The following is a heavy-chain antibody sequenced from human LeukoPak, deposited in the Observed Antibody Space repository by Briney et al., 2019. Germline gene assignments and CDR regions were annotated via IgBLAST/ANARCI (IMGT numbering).Heavy chain of an antibody. J-gene: IGHJ6*02. Sequence: GGSLRLSCAASGFTFSSYSMNWVRQAPGKGLEWISSISSSSSYIYYADSVKGRFTISRDNAKNSLYLQMNSLRAEDTAVYYCARDTYSSGWYKRYYYGMDVWGQGTTVTVSS. D-gene: IGHD6-19*01. CDR1: GFTFSSYS. CDR3: ARDTYSSGWYKRYYYGMDV. CDR2: ISSSSSYI. V-gene: IGHV3-21*01.